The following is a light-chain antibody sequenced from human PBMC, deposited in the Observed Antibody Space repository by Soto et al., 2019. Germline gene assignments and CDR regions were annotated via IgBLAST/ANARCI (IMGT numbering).Light chain of an antibody. J-gene: IGKJ5*01. CDR1: QSGSSY. CDR3: QQYRMSPNT. V-gene: IGKV3-20*01. CDR2: GAS. Sequence: EIVLTQSPGTLSLSPGERATLSCRASQSGSSYLAWYQQKPGQAPRLLIYGASTRATGIPDRFSGSGSGTDFSLTIRGLKPEDFAVYYCQQYRMSPNTFGQGTRLEIK.